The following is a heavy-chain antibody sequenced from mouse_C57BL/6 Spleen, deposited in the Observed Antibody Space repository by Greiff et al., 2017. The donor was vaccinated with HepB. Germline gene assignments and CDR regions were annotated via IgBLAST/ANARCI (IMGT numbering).Heavy chain of an antibody. V-gene: IGHV1-55*01. J-gene: IGHJ2*01. CDR2: IYPGSGST. Sequence: VQLQQPGAELVKPGASVKMSCKASGYTFTSYWITWVKQRPGQGLEWIGDIYPGSGSTNYNEKFKSKATLTVDTSSSTAYMQLSSLTSEDSAVYYCARLSDGYYSTRYFDYWGQGTTLTVSS. CDR1: GYTFTSYW. CDR3: ARLSDGYYSTRYFDY. D-gene: IGHD2-3*01.